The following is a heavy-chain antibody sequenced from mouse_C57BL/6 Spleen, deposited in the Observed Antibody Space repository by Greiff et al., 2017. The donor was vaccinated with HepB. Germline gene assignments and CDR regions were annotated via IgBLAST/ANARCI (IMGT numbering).Heavy chain of an antibody. Sequence: VQLQQSGPVLVKPGASVKMSCKASGYTFTDYYMNWVKQSHGKSLEWIGVINPYNGGTSYNQKFKGKATLTVDKSSSTAYMELNSLTSEDSAVYYCARSPVITTVVALDYWGQGTTLTVSS. CDR2: INPYNGGT. D-gene: IGHD1-1*01. CDR1: GYTFTDYY. J-gene: IGHJ2*01. CDR3: ARSPVITTVVALDY. V-gene: IGHV1-19*01.